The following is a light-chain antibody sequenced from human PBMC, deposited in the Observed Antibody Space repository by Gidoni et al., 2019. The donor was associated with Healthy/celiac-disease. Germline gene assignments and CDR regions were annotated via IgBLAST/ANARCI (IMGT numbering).Light chain of an antibody. V-gene: IGKV1-5*03. CDR2: KAS. Sequence: DLQMTQSPSTLSASVGDRVTITCRASQSIRSWLAWYQQKPGKAPKLLIYKASSLESGVPSRFSGSGSGTEFTLTISSLQPDDFATYYCQQYNSYSTFXQXTKLEIK. CDR3: QQYNSYST. J-gene: IGKJ2*01. CDR1: QSIRSW.